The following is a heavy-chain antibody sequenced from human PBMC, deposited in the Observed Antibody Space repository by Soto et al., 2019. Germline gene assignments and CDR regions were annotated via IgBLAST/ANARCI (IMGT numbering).Heavy chain of an antibody. CDR1: GGSISSYY. D-gene: IGHD6-6*01. V-gene: IGHV4-4*07. J-gene: IGHJ5*02. CDR2: IYTSGST. CDR3: ARGIAARPDVWFDP. Sequence: QVQLQESGPGLVKPSETLSLTCTVSGGSISSYYWSWIRQHAGKGLEWIGRIYTSGSTNYNPSLKSRVTMSVDTSKNQFSLKLSSVTAADTAVYYCARGIAARPDVWFDPWGQGTLVTVSS.